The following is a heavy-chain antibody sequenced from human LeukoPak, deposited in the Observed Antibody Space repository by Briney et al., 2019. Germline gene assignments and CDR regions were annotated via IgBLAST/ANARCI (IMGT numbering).Heavy chain of an antibody. D-gene: IGHD3-10*01. J-gene: IGHJ4*02. CDR2: IYHSGST. CDR1: GGSISSSNW. Sequence: PSETLSLTCAVSGGSISSSNWWSWVRQPPGKGLGWIGEIYHSGSTNYNPSLKSRVTISVDKSKNQFSLKLSSVTAADTAVYYCASLADYYGSGSYYRNDYWGQGTLVTVSS. V-gene: IGHV4-4*02. CDR3: ASLADYYGSGSYYRNDY.